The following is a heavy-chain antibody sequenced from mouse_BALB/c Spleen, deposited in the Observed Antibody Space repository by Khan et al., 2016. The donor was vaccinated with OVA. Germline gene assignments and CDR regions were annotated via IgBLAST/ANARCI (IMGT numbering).Heavy chain of an antibody. V-gene: IGHV5-6*01. CDR2: ISSGGSYT. J-gene: IGHJ4*01. Sequence: EVELVESGGDLVKPGGSLKLSCAASGFTFSSYGMSWVRQTPDKRLEWVATISSGGSYTYYPDRVKGRFTIYTDNAKNTLYLQMTSLTSEDTAMYYCSRQTPALHAMAYWGHGTSVTVSS. CDR3: SRQTPALHAMAY. CDR1: GFTFSSYG.